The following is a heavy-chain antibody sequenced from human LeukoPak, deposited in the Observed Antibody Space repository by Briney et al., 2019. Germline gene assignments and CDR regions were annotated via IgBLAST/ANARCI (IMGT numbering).Heavy chain of an antibody. CDR1: GGSIGSYY. J-gene: IGHJ6*02. V-gene: IGHV4-59*01. CDR2: IYYSGST. CDR3: ARDGQVPYYYGMDV. Sequence: PSETLSLTCTVSGGSIGSYYWSWIRQPPGKGLEWIGYIYYSGSTNYNPSLKSRVTISVDTSKNQFSLKLSPVTAADTAVYYCARDGQVPYYYGMDVWGQGTTVTVSS.